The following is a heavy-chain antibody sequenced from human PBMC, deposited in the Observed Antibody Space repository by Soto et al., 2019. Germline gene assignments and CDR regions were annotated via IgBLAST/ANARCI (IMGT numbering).Heavy chain of an antibody. D-gene: IGHD3-3*01. CDR3: ARGVVLPHYYYYYGMDV. V-gene: IGHV1-69*01. Sequence: QVQLVQSGAEVKKPGSSVKVSCKASGGTFSSYAISWVRQAPGQGLEWMGGSIPIFGTSNYAQKFQGRVTITADGSTSTAYMELRRLRSEETAVYYCARGVVLPHYYYYYGMDVWGQGTTVTVSS. CDR2: SIPIFGTS. J-gene: IGHJ6*02. CDR1: GGTFSSYA.